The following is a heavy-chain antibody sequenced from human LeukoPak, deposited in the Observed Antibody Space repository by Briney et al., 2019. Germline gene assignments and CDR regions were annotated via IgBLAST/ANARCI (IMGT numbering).Heavy chain of an antibody. Sequence: GGSLRLSCAASGFTFSSYSMNWVRQAPGKGLEWVSSISSSSSYTYYADSVKGRFTISRDNAKNSLYLQMNSLRAEDTAVYYCARDMVRGVIVYYFDYWGQGTLVTVSS. CDR1: GFTFSSYS. D-gene: IGHD3-10*01. CDR2: ISSSSSYT. J-gene: IGHJ4*02. V-gene: IGHV3-21*01. CDR3: ARDMVRGVIVYYFDY.